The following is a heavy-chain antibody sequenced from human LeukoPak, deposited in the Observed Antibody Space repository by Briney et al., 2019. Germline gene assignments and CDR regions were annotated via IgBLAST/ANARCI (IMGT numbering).Heavy chain of an antibody. Sequence: KSSETLSLTCSVSAGSISSSSYYWGWIRPAPGKGLEWIGSIYYSGSTYYNPSLKSRVTLSADTSKTQFSLKLSSVTAADTAVYYCARHERRAVAFCDYWGQGTLVTVSS. J-gene: IGHJ4*02. CDR1: AGSISSSSYY. V-gene: IGHV4-39*01. D-gene: IGHD6-19*01. CDR2: IYYSGST. CDR3: ARHERRAVAFCDY.